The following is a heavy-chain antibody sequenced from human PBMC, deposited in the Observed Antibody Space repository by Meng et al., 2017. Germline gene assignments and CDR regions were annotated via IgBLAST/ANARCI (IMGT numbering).Heavy chain of an antibody. J-gene: IGHJ4*02. CDR3: ARERGTVTRVRGDVDH. D-gene: IGHD3-10*01. Sequence: GESLKISCTASGFIFGDYAMAWFRRAPGKGLEWVAYIRAKAFGGTTEYAASAKGRFFISRDDSKSTTYLEVNSLKTDDTAVYYCARERGTVTRVRGDVDHWGQGTLVTVSS. CDR1: GFIFGDYA. V-gene: IGHV3-49*03. CDR2: IRAKAFGGTT.